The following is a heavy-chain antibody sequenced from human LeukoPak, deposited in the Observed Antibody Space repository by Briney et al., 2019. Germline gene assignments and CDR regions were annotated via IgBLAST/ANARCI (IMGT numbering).Heavy chain of an antibody. J-gene: IGHJ4*02. D-gene: IGHD3-9*01. V-gene: IGHV1-18*01. CDR3: VLRYFDWLFGE. CDR2: ISAYNGNT. CDR1: GYTFTSYG. Sequence: ASVTVSCKASGYTFTSYGISWVRQAPGQGLEWMGWISAYNGNTNYAQKLQGRVTMTTDTSTSTAYMELRSLRSDDTAVYYCVLRYFDWLFGEWGQGTLVTVSS.